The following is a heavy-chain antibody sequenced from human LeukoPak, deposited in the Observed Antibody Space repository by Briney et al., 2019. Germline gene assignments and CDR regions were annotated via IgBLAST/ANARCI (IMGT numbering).Heavy chain of an antibody. V-gene: IGHV3-7*01. CDR1: GFTLNSYL. J-gene: IGHJ3*01. D-gene: IGHD1-14*01. CDR2: IKKDGSEE. Sequence: GGSLRLSCAASGFTLNSYLMSWVRQAPGRGLEWVANIKKDGSEESYLDSVKGRFTVSRDNAKNSPFLQMNSLRGEDTAVYYCARSNPNRNALDLWGQGTMVTISS. CDR3: ARSNPNRNALDL.